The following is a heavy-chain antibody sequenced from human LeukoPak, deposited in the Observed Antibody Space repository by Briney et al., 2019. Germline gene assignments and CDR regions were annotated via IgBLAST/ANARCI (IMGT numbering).Heavy chain of an antibody. CDR3: ARAPEMATIPYFDY. CDR1: GGSISSYY. J-gene: IGHJ4*02. CDR2: IYYSGST. Sequence: SETLSLTCTVSGGSISSYYWSWIRQPPGKGLEWIGYIYYSGSTNYNPSLKSRVTISVDTSKNQFSLKLSSVTAADTTVYYCARAPEMATIPYFDYWGQGTLVTVSS. V-gene: IGHV4-59*01. D-gene: IGHD5-24*01.